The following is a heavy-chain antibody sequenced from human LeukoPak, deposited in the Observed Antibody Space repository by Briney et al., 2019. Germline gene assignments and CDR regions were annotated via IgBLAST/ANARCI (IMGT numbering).Heavy chain of an antibody. Sequence: GGSLRLSCAASGFTFSSYAMQWVRQAPGKGLEWVAVISYDGSNKYYAVSVKGRFTISRDNSKNTLYLQMNTLRVEDTAVYYCTRDLMDYDVSTGLHHYYMDVWGQGTTVTVSS. D-gene: IGHD3-9*01. CDR3: TRDLMDYDVSTGLHHYYMDV. J-gene: IGHJ6*01. CDR1: GFTFSSYA. CDR2: ISYDGSNK. V-gene: IGHV3-30-3*01.